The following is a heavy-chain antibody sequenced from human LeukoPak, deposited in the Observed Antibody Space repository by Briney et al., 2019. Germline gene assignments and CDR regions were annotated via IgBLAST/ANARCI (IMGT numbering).Heavy chain of an antibody. CDR2: IYYSGST. D-gene: IGHD6-6*01. V-gene: IGHV4-61*08. CDR3: ARAIDLYSSSHFDY. J-gene: IGHJ4*02. Sequence: SETLSLTCTVSGGSISSGDYYWSWIRQPPGKGLEWIGYIYYSGSTNYNPSLKSRVTISVDTSKNQFSLKLSSVTAADTAVYYCARAIDLYSSSHFDYWGQGTLVTVSS. CDR1: GGSISSGDYY.